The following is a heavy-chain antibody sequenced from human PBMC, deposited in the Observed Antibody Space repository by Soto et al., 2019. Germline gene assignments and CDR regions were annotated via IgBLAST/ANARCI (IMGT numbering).Heavy chain of an antibody. CDR2: IYKSATT. D-gene: IGHD2-15*01. CDR3: ARGRYCLTGRCFPNWFDS. J-gene: IGHJ5*01. Sequence: SETLSLTCSVSGDSISTVDYFWAWIRQPPGQALEYIGYIYKSATTYYNPSFESRVAISFDTSKSQFSLNVTSVTAADTAVYFCARGRYCLTGRCFPNWFDSWGQGTLVTVSS. V-gene: IGHV4-30-4*01. CDR1: GDSISTVDYF.